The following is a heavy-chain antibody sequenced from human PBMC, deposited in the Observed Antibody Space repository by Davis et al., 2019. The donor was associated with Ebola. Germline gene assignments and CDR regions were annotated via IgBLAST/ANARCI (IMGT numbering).Heavy chain of an antibody. V-gene: IGHV1-18*04. D-gene: IGHD2-8*01. CDR2: ISPHNGNT. CDR3: ARDSFCTYGVCNDRDFDY. J-gene: IGHJ4*02. CDR1: GYPFTSSG. Sequence: ASVKVSCKASGYPFTSSGVTWVRQAPGQGLEWMGWISPHNGNTNYAQKFQGRVTMTTDTSTSTAYMELRSLRSDDTAMYYCARDSFCTYGVCNDRDFDYWGQGTLVTVSS.